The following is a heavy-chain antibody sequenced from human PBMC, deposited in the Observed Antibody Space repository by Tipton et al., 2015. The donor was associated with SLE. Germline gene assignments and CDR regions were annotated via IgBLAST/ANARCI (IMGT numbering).Heavy chain of an antibody. CDR2: VDYIGST. CDR1: GGSITSHY. J-gene: IGHJ3*02. V-gene: IGHV4-59*11. D-gene: IGHD1-26*01. CDR3: ARDQWEVDAFDI. Sequence: TLSLTCNVSGGSITSHYWSWIRQPPGKGLEWIGYVDYIGSTNYNPSLKSRVTISIDTSKNQLSLKLRSVTAADTAVYYCARDQWEVDAFDIWGQGTMVTVPT.